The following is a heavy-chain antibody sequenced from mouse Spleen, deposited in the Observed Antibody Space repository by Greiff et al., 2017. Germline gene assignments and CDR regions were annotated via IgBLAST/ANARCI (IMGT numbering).Heavy chain of an antibody. D-gene: IGHD3-1*01. CDR1: GFTFSSYA. V-gene: IGHV5-9-3*01. J-gene: IGHJ4*01. Sequence: EVQLVESGAGLVKPGGSLKLSCEASGFTFSSYAMSWVSQTPEKRLEWVATISSGGSYTNYPDSVKGRFTITRDNATNTLYLQMSSLRSEDTAMYYCARQREQLYAMDYWGQGTSVTVSS. CDR3: ARQREQLYAMDY. CDR2: ISSGGSYT.